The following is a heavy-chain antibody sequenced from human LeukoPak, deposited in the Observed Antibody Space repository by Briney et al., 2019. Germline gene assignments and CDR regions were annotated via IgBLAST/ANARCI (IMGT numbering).Heavy chain of an antibody. CDR2: ISHSGSTV. J-gene: IGHJ4*02. V-gene: IGHV3-11*01. CDR3: ARDGAYDDTSGYRADF. CDR1: GFTFSDYY. D-gene: IGHD3-22*01. Sequence: PGGSLRLSCAASGFTFSDYYMNWFRQTPGKGLEWLSCISHSGSTVQYADSVRGRFTISRDNDKNSLYLQINSLRAEDTAVYYCARDGAYDDTSGYRADFWGQGTLVTVSS.